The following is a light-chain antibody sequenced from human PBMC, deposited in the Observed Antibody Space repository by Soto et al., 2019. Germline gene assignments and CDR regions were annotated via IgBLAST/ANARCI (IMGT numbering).Light chain of an antibody. J-gene: IGKJ3*01. CDR1: QSVSSN. Sequence: EIVMTQSPATLSVSPGERATLSCRASQSVSSNLAWYQQKPGQAPRLLISGASTRATGIPARFSGSGSGTEFTLTISSLQSEDFAVYYCQQYNNWPGTFGPGPKVDIK. V-gene: IGKV3-15*01. CDR3: QQYNNWPGT. CDR2: GAS.